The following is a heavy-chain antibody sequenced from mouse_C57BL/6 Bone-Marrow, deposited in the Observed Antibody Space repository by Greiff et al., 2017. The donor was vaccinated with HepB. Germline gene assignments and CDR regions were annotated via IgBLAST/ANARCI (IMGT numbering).Heavy chain of an antibody. CDR1: GFSLTSYG. V-gene: IGHV2-3*01. CDR2: IWGDGST. J-gene: IGHJ4*01. D-gene: IGHD2-2*01. CDR3: AKPGIWLRRSYYYAMDY. Sequence: QVQLQQSGPGLVAPSQSLSITCTVSGFSLTSYGVSWVRQPPGKGLEWLGVIWGDGSTNYHSALISRMSISKDNSKSQVFLKLNSLQTDDTATYYCAKPGIWLRRSYYYAMDYWGQGTSVTVSS.